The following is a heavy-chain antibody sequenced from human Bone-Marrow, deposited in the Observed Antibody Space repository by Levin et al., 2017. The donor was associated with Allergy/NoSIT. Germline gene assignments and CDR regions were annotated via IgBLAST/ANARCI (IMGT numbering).Heavy chain of an antibody. D-gene: IGHD3-9*01. CDR1: GFTFSSYS. CDR3: ARDVLSVLTA. V-gene: IGHV3-48*02. Sequence: PGGSLRLSCVGSGFTFSSYSMNWVRQAPGKGLEWISYISGSGDLIYDADSVRGRFTISRDDAKNSVYLQMDNLRDDDTAVYYCARDVLSVLTAWGQGTLVTVSS. CDR2: ISGSGDLI. J-gene: IGHJ4*02.